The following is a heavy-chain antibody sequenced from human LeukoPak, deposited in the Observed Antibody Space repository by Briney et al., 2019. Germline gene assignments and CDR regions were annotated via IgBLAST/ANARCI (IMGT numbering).Heavy chain of an antibody. D-gene: IGHD3-16*02. V-gene: IGHV3-30*02. CDR1: GFTFSSYA. CDR3: AKALGELSYFDY. J-gene: IGHJ4*02. Sequence: GGSLRLSCAASGFTFSSYAMHWVRQAPGKGLEWVAFIRYDGSNKYYADSVKGRFTISRDNSKNTLYLQMNSLRAEDTAVYYCAKALGELSYFDYWGQGTLVTVSS. CDR2: IRYDGSNK.